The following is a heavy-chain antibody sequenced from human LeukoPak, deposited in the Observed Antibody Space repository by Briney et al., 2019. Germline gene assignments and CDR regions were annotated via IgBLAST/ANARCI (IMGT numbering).Heavy chain of an antibody. CDR3: ARSVVETVPLGY. CDR1: GGSIGSFY. D-gene: IGHD2-21*02. V-gene: IGHV4-59*08. Sequence: SETLSLTCTVSGGSIGSFYWSWIRQPPGKGLEWIGYIHYSGSTNYNPSLKSRVTISVDTSENQFSLKLGSVTAADTAVYYCARSVVETVPLGYWGQGTLVTVSS. J-gene: IGHJ4*02. CDR2: IHYSGST.